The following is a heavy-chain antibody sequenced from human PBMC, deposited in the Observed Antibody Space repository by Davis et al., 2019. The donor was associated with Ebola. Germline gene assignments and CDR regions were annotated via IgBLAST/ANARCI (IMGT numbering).Heavy chain of an antibody. CDR3: AKIFFGTRAIDYGDY. J-gene: IGHJ4*02. CDR2: VSGSGDTT. Sequence: GESPKISCAASGFTFSSYSMNWVRQAPGKGLEWVSAVSGSGDTTYYADSVKGRFTISRDSSKNTLYLQMNSLRVEDTAIYYCAKIFFGTRAIDYGDYWGQGTLVTVSS. D-gene: IGHD3-3*01. CDR1: GFTFSSYS. V-gene: IGHV3-23*01.